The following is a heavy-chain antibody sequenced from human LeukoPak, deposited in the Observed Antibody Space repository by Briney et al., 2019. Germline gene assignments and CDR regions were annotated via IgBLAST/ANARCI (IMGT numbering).Heavy chain of an antibody. CDR1: NGSISTYY. J-gene: IGHJ4*02. CDR2: IYYSGNT. D-gene: IGHD6-19*01. CDR3: ASGSGWSFGY. V-gene: IGHV4-59*01. Sequence: PSETLSLTCTVSNGSISTYYWNWIRQPPGKGLEWIGYIYYSGNTNYNPSLKSRVTISVDTSKNQFSLKLSSVTAADTAVYYCASGSGWSFGYWGQGTLVTVSS.